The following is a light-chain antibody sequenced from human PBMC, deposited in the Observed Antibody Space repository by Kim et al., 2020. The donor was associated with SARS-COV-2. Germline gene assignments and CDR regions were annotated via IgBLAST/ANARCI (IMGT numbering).Light chain of an antibody. CDR2: DVS. V-gene: IGLV2-14*03. CDR3: TSYTRSDTWV. Sequence: GQSVTTSCTGTSSDVGAYNLVSWYQHHPGKAPKFMIHDVSQRPSGVSNRFSGSKSGNTASLTISGLQAEDEADYYCTSYTRSDTWVFGGGTQLTVL. CDR1: SSDVGAYNL. J-gene: IGLJ2*01.